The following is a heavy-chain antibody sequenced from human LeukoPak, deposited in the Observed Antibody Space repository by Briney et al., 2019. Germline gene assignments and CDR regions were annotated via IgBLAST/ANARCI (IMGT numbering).Heavy chain of an antibody. D-gene: IGHD6-19*01. CDR2: IYSDNT. CDR1: GFTFSSYG. Sequence: AGGSLRLSCAASGFTFSSYGMHWVRQAPGKGLEWVSFIYSDNTHYSDSVKGRFTISRDNSKNSLYLQMNSLRAEDTALYYCAKDLSSGWYGAFDYWGQGTLVTVSS. V-gene: IGHV3-43D*04. CDR3: AKDLSSGWYGAFDY. J-gene: IGHJ4*02.